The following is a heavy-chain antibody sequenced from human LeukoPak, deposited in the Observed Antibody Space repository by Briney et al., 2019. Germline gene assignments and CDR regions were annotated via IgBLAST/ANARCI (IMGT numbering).Heavy chain of an antibody. CDR2: IYHSGST. CDR3: ASRRYCSSTSCSRYYYGMDV. D-gene: IGHD2-2*01. Sequence: SETLSLTCAVSGGSISSGGYSWSWIRQPPGKGLEWIGYIYHSGSTYYNPSLKSRVTISVDRSKNQFSLKLSSLTAADTAVYYCASRRYCSSTSCSRYYYGMDVWGQGTTVTVSS. V-gene: IGHV4-30-2*01. J-gene: IGHJ6*02. CDR1: GGSISSGGYS.